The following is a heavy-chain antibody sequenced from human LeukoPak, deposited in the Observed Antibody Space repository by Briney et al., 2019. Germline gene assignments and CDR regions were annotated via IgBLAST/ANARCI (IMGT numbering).Heavy chain of an antibody. D-gene: IGHD1-26*01. J-gene: IGHJ4*02. CDR3: AREVRGTFDY. V-gene: IGHV3-30*04. CDR2: ISYDGSNK. CDR1: GFTFSSYA. Sequence: GRSLRLSCAASGFTFSSYAMHWVRQAPGKGLEWVAVISYDGSNKYYADSVKGRFTISRDNSKNTLYLQMNSLRAEDTAVYYCAREVRGTFDYWGQGTLVTLSS.